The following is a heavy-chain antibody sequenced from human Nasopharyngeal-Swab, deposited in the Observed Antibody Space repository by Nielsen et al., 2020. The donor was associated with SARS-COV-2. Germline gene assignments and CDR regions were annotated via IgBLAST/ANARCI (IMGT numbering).Heavy chain of an antibody. J-gene: IGHJ4*02. V-gene: IGHV1-3*01. Sequence: ASVKVSCKASGYTFTSYAMYWVRQAPGQRLEWMGWINAGNGNTKYSQKFQGRVTITRDTSASTAYMELSSLRSEDTAVYYCARGARPGGSFDYWGQGTLVTVSS. CDR3: ARGARPGGSFDY. D-gene: IGHD1-26*01. CDR1: GYTFTSYA. CDR2: INAGNGNT.